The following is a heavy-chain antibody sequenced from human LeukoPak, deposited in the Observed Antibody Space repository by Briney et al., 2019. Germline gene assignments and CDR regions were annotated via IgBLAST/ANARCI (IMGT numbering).Heavy chain of an antibody. D-gene: IGHD6-19*01. V-gene: IGHV3-48*01. J-gene: IGHJ3*02. CDR3: ARGSGWYRDGFDI. CDR1: GFTFSRYS. CDR2: INSSSSSHI. Sequence: GGALTLSCAACGFTFSRYSMHWLRQAAGKGLEGVSYINSSSSSHILHAVSEKGRFTISRDNAKNSLYLQMNSLRAEDTAVYYCARGSGWYRDGFDIWGQGTMVTVSS.